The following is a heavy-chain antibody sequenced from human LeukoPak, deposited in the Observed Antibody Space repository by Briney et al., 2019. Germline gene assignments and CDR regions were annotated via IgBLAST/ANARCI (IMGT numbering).Heavy chain of an antibody. CDR2: IVPGFGAV. CDR3: ARGAGVVPAAKSLGYYLYYYMDV. J-gene: IGHJ6*03. D-gene: IGHD2-2*01. CDR1: GYTFTSYG. Sequence: GASVKVSCKASGYTFTSYGISWVRQAPEQGLEWMGGIVPGFGAVNYAPGFQDRITVTADESTSTVYMELNSLRSDDSAVYFCARGAGVVPAAKSLGYYLYYYMDVWGEGTTVTVSS. V-gene: IGHV1-69*13.